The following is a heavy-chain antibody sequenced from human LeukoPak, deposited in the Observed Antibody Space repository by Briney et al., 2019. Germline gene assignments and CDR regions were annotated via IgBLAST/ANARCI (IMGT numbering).Heavy chain of an antibody. CDR1: GGSISSYY. J-gene: IGHJ4*02. Sequence: SETLSLTCTVSGGSISSYYWSWIRQPAGKGLDWIGRIYSSGSANYNPSLKSRVTMSVDTSKNQFSLKLSSVTAADTAVYYCARAYCSGGSCYSGFDYWGQGTLVTVSS. CDR3: ARAYCSGGSCYSGFDY. D-gene: IGHD2-15*01. CDR2: IYSSGSA. V-gene: IGHV4-4*07.